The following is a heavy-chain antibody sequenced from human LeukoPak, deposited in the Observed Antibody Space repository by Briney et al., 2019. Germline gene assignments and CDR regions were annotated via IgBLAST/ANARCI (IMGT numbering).Heavy chain of an antibody. Sequence: ASVKVSCKASGYTFTSYGISWVRQAPGQGLEWMGWINPNSGGTNYAQKFQGRVTMTRDTSISTAYMELSRLRSDDTAVYYCKYHYYGMDVWGQGTTVTVS. CDR1: GYTFTSYG. J-gene: IGHJ6*02. V-gene: IGHV1-2*02. CDR2: INPNSGGT. CDR3: KYHYYGMDV.